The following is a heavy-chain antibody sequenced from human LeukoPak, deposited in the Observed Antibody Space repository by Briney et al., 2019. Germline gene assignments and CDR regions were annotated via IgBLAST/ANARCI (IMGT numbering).Heavy chain of an antibody. CDR2: VWSDGSNK. J-gene: IGHJ6*03. V-gene: IGHV3-30*02. Sequence: GVSLRLSCAASVFTFSTYCMHWARQAPGKGLEWVSFVWSDGSNKYYPDSVKGRFTISRDNSKNTLYLQMNSLRGEDAAVYYCAKKTADYYYIDVWGKGTTVTVSS. CDR1: VFTFSTYC. CDR3: AKKTADYYYIDV.